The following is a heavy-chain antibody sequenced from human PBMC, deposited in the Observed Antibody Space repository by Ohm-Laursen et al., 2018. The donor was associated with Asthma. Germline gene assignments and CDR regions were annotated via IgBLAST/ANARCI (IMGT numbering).Heavy chain of an antibody. D-gene: IGHD3-22*01. CDR3: ARGRTDYYDSSGYYYGMDV. CDR1: GGSFSGYY. J-gene: IGHJ6*02. V-gene: IGHV4-34*01. CDR2: INHSGST. Sequence: GTLSLTCPVYGGSFSGYYWSWIRQPPGKGLEWIGEINHSGSTNYNPSLKSRVTISVDTSKNQFSLKLSSVTAADTAVYYCARGRTDYYDSSGYYYGMDVWGQGTTVTVSS.